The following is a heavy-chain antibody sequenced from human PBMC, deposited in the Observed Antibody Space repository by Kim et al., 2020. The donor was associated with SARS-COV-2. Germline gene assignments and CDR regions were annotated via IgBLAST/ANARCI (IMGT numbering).Heavy chain of an antibody. V-gene: IGHV1-69*04. CDR2: IIPILGIA. Sequence: SVKVSCKASGGTFSSYTISWVRQAPGQGLEWMGRIIPILGIANYAQKFQGRVTITADKSTSTAYMELSSLRSEDTAVYYCARDRGSSSSWYSGFDPWGQGTLVTVSS. CDR3: ARDRGSSSSWYSGFDP. D-gene: IGHD6-13*01. J-gene: IGHJ5*02. CDR1: GGTFSSYT.